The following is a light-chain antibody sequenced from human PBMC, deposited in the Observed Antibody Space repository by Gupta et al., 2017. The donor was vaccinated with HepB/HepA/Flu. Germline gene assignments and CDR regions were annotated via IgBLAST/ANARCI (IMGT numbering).Light chain of an antibody. CDR3: QQYGSSPWT. CDR1: QSVSKKY. V-gene: IGKV3-20*01. Sequence: EFVLTQPPGTLSLSPGDGATLSCRATQSVSKKYLAWYQQKPGQAPRLLIYGASSRAAGIPDRFSGSGSGTDFTLTISRLESEDFAVYYCQQYGSSPWTFGQGTKVEIK. CDR2: GAS. J-gene: IGKJ1*01.